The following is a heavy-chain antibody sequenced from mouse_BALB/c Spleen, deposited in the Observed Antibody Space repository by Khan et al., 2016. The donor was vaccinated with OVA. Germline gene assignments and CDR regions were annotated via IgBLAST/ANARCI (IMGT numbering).Heavy chain of an antibody. Sequence: VQLQQSGPELVKPGASVKISCKASGYSFTGYFMNWVMQSHGKSLEWIGRINPHIGETFYNQKFKGKATLTVDESSITAHMELRSLASEDSAVYYCARIYRSDFDYWGQGTTLTVSS. V-gene: IGHV1-20*02. CDR3: ARIYRSDFDY. CDR2: INPHIGET. D-gene: IGHD1-1*01. CDR1: GYSFTGYF. J-gene: IGHJ2*01.